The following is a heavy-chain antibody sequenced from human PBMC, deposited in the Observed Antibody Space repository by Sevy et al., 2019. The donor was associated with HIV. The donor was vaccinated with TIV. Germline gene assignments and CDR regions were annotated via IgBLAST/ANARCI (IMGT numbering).Heavy chain of an antibody. CDR3: ARHDCGDYVGYFQH. Sequence: SETLSLTCTVSGGSISSSSFYWGWIRQPPGKGLEWIGNIYYSGSTYYNPSLKSRVTISVDTSKNQFSLKLSSVTAADTAMYYCARHDCGDYVGYFQHWGQGTLVTVSS. V-gene: IGHV4-39*01. CDR2: IYYSGST. D-gene: IGHD4-17*01. CDR1: GGSISSSSFY. J-gene: IGHJ1*01.